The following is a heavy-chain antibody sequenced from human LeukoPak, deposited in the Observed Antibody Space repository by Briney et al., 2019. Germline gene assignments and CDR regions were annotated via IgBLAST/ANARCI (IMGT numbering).Heavy chain of an antibody. CDR2: IYSGGST. D-gene: IGHD4-17*01. CDR3: AKSLTTVTTGGWYFDL. Sequence: GGSLRLSCAASGFTVSSNYMSWVRQAPGKGLEWVSVIYSGGSTYYADSVKGRFTISRDNSKNTLYLQMNSLRAEDTAVYYCAKSLTTVTTGGWYFDLWGRGTLVTVSS. CDR1: GFTVSSNY. V-gene: IGHV3-66*01. J-gene: IGHJ2*01.